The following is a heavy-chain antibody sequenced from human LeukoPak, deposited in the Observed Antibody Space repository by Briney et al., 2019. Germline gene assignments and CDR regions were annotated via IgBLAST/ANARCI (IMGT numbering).Heavy chain of an antibody. CDR2: ISAYNGNT. CDR3: ARDTIGAAGTALNNWFDP. V-gene: IGHV1-18*01. D-gene: IGHD6-13*01. Sequence: ASVKVSCRASGYTFTNYGISWVRQAPGQGLEWMGWISAYNGNTQYAQNIQGRVTITRDTSTSTAYMELRSLRSDDTAVYYCARDTIGAAGTALNNWFDPWGQGTLVTVST. J-gene: IGHJ5*02. CDR1: GYTFTNYG.